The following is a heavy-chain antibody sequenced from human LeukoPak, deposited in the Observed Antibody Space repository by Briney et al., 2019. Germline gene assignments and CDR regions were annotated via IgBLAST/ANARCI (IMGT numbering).Heavy chain of an antibody. CDR2: IKQDGSEK. CDR3: ARDGDFWSGYSLQFDP. D-gene: IGHD3-3*01. J-gene: IGHJ5*02. CDR1: GFTFSSYW. V-gene: IGHV3-7*01. Sequence: PGGSLRLSCAASGFTFSSYWMSWVRQAPGKGLEWVVNIKQDGSEKYYVDSVKGRFTISRDNARNSLYLQMNSLRAEDTAVYYCARDGDFWSGYSLQFDPWGQGTLVTVSS.